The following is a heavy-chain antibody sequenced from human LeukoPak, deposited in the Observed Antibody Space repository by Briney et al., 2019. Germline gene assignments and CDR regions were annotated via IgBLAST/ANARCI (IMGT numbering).Heavy chain of an antibody. CDR2: ISAYNGNT. D-gene: IGHD2-15*01. Sequence: ASVKVSCKASGYTFTSYGISWVRQAPGQGLEWMGWISAYNGNTNYAQKFQGRVTMTRDTSTSTVYMELSSLRSEDTAVYYCARAAGIVVVVAATLDYWGQGTVVTVSS. V-gene: IGHV1-18*01. CDR1: GYTFTSYG. J-gene: IGHJ4*02. CDR3: ARAAGIVVVVAATLDY.